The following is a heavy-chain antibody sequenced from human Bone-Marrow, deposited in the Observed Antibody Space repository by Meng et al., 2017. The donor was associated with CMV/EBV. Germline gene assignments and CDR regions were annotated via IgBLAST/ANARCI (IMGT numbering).Heavy chain of an antibody. Sequence: LRLSCTVSGGSINSGGHYWSWIRQHPGKGLEWIGYIYYSGSTYYNPSLKSRVTISVDTSKSQFSLKLSSVTAADTAMYYCVRVLDYEDYFNMDVWGQGTTVTVSS. CDR1: GGSINSGGHY. J-gene: IGHJ6*03. CDR2: IYYSGST. D-gene: IGHD4-17*01. CDR3: VRVLDYEDYFNMDV. V-gene: IGHV4-31*03.